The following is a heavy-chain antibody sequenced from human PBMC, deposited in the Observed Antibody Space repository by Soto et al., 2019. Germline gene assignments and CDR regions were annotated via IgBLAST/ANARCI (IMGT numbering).Heavy chain of an antibody. CDR2: ISSSGSTI. Sequence: LGGSLRLSCSASGFTFSSYEMNLVRQAPGKGLEWVSYISSSGSTIYYADSVKGRFTISRDNAKNSLYLQMNSLRAEDTAVYYCERSDSYGRTFYYFDYWGQGTLVTVSS. J-gene: IGHJ4*02. CDR1: GFTFSSYE. D-gene: IGHD5-18*01. CDR3: ERSDSYGRTFYYFDY. V-gene: IGHV3-48*03.